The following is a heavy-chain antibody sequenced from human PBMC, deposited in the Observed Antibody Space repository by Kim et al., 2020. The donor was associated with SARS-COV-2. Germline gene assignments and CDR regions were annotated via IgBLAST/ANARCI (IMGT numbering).Heavy chain of an antibody. J-gene: IGHJ4*02. D-gene: IGHD4-17*01. Sequence: GGSLRLSCATSGFTFSTYEMNWVRQAPGKGLEWVSYISTSGSTISYADSVQGRFTISRDNAKNSVYLQMNSLRAEDTAVYYCARDRDGDEDFDYWGQGTLVTVSS. CDR3: ARDRDGDEDFDY. CDR2: ISTSGSTI. V-gene: IGHV3-48*03. CDR1: GFTFSTYE.